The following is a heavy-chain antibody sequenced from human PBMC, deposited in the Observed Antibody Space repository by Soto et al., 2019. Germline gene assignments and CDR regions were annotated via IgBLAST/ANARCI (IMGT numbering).Heavy chain of an antibody. Sequence: QVHRVQSGAEVKKAGSSVKVSCKAPGGTFKNNGISWVRQAPGQGLEWMGGIIPVFGTTNYAQKFQGRLTITADDSTSTVYMELSRLRYDDTAVYYCARENGVAVATILYYFHYWGQGTLVTVSS. CDR3: ARENGVAVATILYYFHY. D-gene: IGHD6-19*01. CDR1: GGTFKNNG. CDR2: IIPVFGTT. J-gene: IGHJ4*02. V-gene: IGHV1-69*01.